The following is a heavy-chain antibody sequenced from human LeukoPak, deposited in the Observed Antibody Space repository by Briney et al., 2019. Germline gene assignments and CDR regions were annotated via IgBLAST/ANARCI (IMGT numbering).Heavy chain of an antibody. CDR3: AKVPKGGYFDY. Sequence: GGSLRLSCAASGFTFELYWMHWVRQVPGKRPVWVSRINDDGSDTIYADSVRGRFTISRDNSKNTLYLQMNSLRAEDTAVYYCAKVPKGGYFDYWGQGTLVTVSS. CDR2: INDDGSDT. J-gene: IGHJ4*02. D-gene: IGHD2-2*01. CDR1: GFTFELYW. V-gene: IGHV3-74*01.